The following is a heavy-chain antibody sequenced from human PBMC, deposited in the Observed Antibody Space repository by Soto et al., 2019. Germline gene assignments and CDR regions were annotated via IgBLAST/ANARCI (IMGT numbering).Heavy chain of an antibody. CDR3: ARGLDTTVAHSHN. D-gene: IGHD1-1*01. CDR2: IIPLFGTT. J-gene: IGHJ4*02. CDR1: GGTFSSFA. Sequence: QVQLVQSGAEVKKPGSSVKVSCKASGGTFSSFAISWVRQAPGQGLEWMGDIIPLFGTTNYAQTFQGSVTSTADESTTPAYMALRRLSSNDTAVYYCARGLDTTVAHSHNWGPGTMVTVSS. V-gene: IGHV1-69*01.